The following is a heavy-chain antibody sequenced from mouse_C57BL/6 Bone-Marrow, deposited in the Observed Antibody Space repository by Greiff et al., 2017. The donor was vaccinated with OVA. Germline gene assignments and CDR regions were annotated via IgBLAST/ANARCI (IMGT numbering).Heavy chain of an antibody. CDR3: ADSPAY. J-gene: IGHJ3*01. CDR1: GYAFSSSW. CDR2: IYPGDGDT. D-gene: IGHD3-2*01. Sequence: VQLQESGPELVKPGASVKISCKASGYAFSSSWMNWVKQRPGKGLEWIGRIYPGDGDTNYNGKFKGKATLTAYKSSSTAYMQLSSLTSEDSAVYFCADSPAYWGQGTLVTVSA. V-gene: IGHV1-82*01.